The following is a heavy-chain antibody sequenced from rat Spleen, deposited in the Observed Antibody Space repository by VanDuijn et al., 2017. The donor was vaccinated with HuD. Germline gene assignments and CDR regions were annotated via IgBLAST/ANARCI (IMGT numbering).Heavy chain of an antibody. Sequence: EVQVVESGGGLVQPKGSLKLSCAASGFTFNHYWMTWIRQAPGKGLEWVTTISSDGGRNFYRDSVKGRFTIYRDNAKNTLYLQMDSLRSEDTATYYCTTRPYYSCLNWFAYWGQGTLVTVSS. CDR2: ISSDGGRN. CDR3: TTRPYYSCLNWFAY. V-gene: IGHV5-31*01. CDR1: GFTFNHYW. J-gene: IGHJ3*01. D-gene: IGHD1-2*01.